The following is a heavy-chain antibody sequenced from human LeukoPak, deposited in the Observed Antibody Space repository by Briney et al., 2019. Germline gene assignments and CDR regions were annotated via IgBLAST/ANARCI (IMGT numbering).Heavy chain of an antibody. J-gene: IGHJ6*02. V-gene: IGHV3-23*01. CDR3: ASKIGIAAADYYYYGMDV. Sequence: GGSLRLSCAASGFTFSFYAMSWVRQAPGKGLEWVSAISGNGGNTYYADSVKGRFTISRVNSRNTLYLQMNSLRAEDTAVYYCASKIGIAAADYYYYGMDVWGQGTTVTVSS. D-gene: IGHD6-13*01. CDR1: GFTFSFYA. CDR2: ISGNGGNT.